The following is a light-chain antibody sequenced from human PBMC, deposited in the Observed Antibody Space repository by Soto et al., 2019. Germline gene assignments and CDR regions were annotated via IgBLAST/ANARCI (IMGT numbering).Light chain of an antibody. J-gene: IGKJ1*01. CDR2: KAS. Sequence: DIQMTQSPSTLSASVGDRVTITCRASQSINDGLAWYQQKPGKAPNLLIYKASSLESGVPSRFSGSASGTEFTRTISSLQPDDFATYYCQQYNIYSTFGQGTKVEIK. V-gene: IGKV1-5*03. CDR3: QQYNIYST. CDR1: QSINDG.